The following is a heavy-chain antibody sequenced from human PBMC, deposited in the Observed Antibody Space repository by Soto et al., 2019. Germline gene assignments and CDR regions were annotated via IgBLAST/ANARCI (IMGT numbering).Heavy chain of an antibody. Sequence: EVQLVESGGGLVQPGGSLRLSCAASGFTFSTYWMHWVRQPPGQGLVWVSRINTEWSTTAYADSVKGRFTISRDNAQSTLYLQLNRRRAEDTAVYDCARDRLIGTTGYGLDVWGQGTTVSVSS. D-gene: IGHD1-7*01. J-gene: IGHJ6*02. V-gene: IGHV3-74*01. CDR3: ARDRLIGTTGYGLDV. CDR1: GFTFSTYW. CDR2: INTEWSTT.